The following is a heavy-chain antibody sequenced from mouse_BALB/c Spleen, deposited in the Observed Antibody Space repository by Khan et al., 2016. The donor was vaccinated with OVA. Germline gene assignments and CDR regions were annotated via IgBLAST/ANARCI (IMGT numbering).Heavy chain of an antibody. D-gene: IGHD1-1*01. V-gene: IGHV1S136*01. Sequence: EVMLVESGPELVKPGASVKMSCKASGYTFTSYVMHWVKQKPGLGLEWIGYIYPFNDDTKYNEKFKGKATLTSDKSSSTAYIELSSLTSEDSAVYYCAPVGNYYVSFAYWGQGTLVTVSA. CDR2: IYPFNDDT. J-gene: IGHJ3*01. CDR3: APVGNYYVSFAY. CDR1: GYTFTSYV.